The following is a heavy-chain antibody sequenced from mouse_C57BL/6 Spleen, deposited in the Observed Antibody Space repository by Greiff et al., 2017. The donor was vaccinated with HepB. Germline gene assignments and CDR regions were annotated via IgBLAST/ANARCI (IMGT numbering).Heavy chain of an antibody. CDR3: ARITTVPAMDY. V-gene: IGHV5-16*01. Sequence: EVKVEESEGGLVQPGSSMKLSCTASGFTFSDYYMAWVRQVPEKGLEWVANINYDGSSTYYLDSLKSRFIISRDNAKNILYLQMSSLKSEDTATYYCARITTVPAMDYWGQGTSVTVSS. J-gene: IGHJ4*01. CDR1: GFTFSDYY. D-gene: IGHD1-1*01. CDR2: INYDGSST.